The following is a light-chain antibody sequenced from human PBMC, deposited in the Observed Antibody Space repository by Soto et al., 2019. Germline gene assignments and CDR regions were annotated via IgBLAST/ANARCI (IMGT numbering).Light chain of an antibody. J-gene: IGLJ2*01. CDR2: DVS. CDR3: SSYTSASTPLV. CDR1: GSDVGGYNY. Sequence: QSVLTQPASVSGSPGQSITISCTGTGSDVGGYNYVSWYQQHPGKAPKVMIYDVSNRPSGVSNRFSGSKSGNTASLTISGLQDEDETDYYCSSYTSASTPLVFGRGTKLTVL. V-gene: IGLV2-14*01.